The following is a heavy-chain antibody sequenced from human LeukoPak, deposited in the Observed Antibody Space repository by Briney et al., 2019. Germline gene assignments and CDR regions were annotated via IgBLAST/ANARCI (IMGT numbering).Heavy chain of an antibody. CDR3: ARARLMNWFDP. CDR1: GFTVRGYW. Sequence: GGSLRRDCAASGFTVRGYWVHLVRQGPGKRLVWVSRINSDGSSTNYADSVKGRFIISRDNAKNTLYLQMNSLRAEDTAVYYCARARLMNWFDPWGLGTLVTVSS. CDR2: INSDGSST. V-gene: IGHV3-74*01. D-gene: IGHD2-8*01. J-gene: IGHJ5*02.